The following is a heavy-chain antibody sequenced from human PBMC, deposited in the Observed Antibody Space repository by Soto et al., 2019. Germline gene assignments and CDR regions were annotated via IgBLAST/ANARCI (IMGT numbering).Heavy chain of an antibody. Sequence: SETLSLTCTVSGASISNGYYSWSWIRQSPGTGLEWIGHIHSGGTNYSPSFQGHVTISADKSISTAYLQWSSLKASDTAMYYCARRHSSSSAFDPWGQGTLVTVSS. V-gene: IGHV4-30-4*01. D-gene: IGHD6-13*01. CDR1: GASISNGYYS. J-gene: IGHJ5*02. CDR2: IHSGGT. CDR3: ARRHSSSSAFDP.